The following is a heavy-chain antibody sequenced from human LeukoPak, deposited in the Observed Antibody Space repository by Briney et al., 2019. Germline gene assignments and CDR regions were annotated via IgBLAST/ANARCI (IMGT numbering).Heavy chain of an antibody. Sequence: GRSLRLSCAASGFTFSSYGMHWVRHTPGKGLEWVAGVFWNGVDKGYADSVKGRFTIFRDNAKNSMYLQMNSLRIEDTALYYCSKDISAGGLDVWGPGTPVTVSS. V-gene: IGHV3-9*01. CDR1: GFTFSSYG. CDR3: SKDISAGGLDV. D-gene: IGHD3-16*02. J-gene: IGHJ6*02. CDR2: VFWNGVDK.